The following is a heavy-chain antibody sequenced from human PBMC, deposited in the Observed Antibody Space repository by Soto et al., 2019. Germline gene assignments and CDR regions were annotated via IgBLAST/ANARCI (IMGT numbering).Heavy chain of an antibody. CDR2: IFHSGST. CDR3: VRGGTAGHWFDP. D-gene: IGHD2-21*02. Sequence: QVQLQESGPGLVQPSETLSLTCSVSRAFINSGGFYYSWIRQPPGKGLEWLGYIFHSGSTLYTPSLRGRLTLSADTSRNQLSLHLTSVTAAETAVYYSVRGGTAGHWFDPWGQGILVTVSS. V-gene: IGHV4-31*03. J-gene: IGHJ5*02. CDR1: RAFINSGGFY.